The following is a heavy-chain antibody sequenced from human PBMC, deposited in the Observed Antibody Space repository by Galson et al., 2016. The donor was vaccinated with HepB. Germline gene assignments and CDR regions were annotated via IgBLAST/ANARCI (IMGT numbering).Heavy chain of an antibody. J-gene: IGHJ2*01. CDR3: AGSLGWHFDV. Sequence: SLRLSCAASGFTFDNYTMNWLRQAPGKGLEWVSSVSHSSTYVYYADSVEGRFTISRDNAKNSLYLEMNSLRVEDTAVFYCAGSLGWHFDVWGRGTLVTVSS. V-gene: IGHV3-21*01. D-gene: IGHD6-6*01. CDR2: VSHSSTYV. CDR1: GFTFDNYT.